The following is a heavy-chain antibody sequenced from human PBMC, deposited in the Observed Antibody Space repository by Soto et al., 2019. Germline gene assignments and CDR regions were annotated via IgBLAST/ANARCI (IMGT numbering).Heavy chain of an antibody. Sequence: GGSLRLACAASGFTVSSNYMSWVRQAPGKGLEWVSVIYSGGSTYYADSVKGRFTISRDNSKNTLYLQMNSLRAEDTAVYYCARARYSSSWSHYYYYGMDVWGQGTTVTVSS. J-gene: IGHJ6*02. D-gene: IGHD6-13*01. CDR3: ARARYSSSWSHYYYYGMDV. CDR2: IYSGGST. V-gene: IGHV3-53*01. CDR1: GFTVSSNY.